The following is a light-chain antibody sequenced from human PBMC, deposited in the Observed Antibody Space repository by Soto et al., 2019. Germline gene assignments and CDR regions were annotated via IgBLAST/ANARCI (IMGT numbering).Light chain of an antibody. CDR1: QGIGND. Sequence: DIQMTQSPSSLSASLGDRVTITCRASQGIGNDLGWYQQKPGKAPKRLIYAASSLQSGVPSRFSGSGSGTEFTLTISSLQPEDFATYYCQHYNSYSEAFGQGTKVDI. V-gene: IGKV1-17*01. CDR2: AAS. CDR3: QHYNSYSEA. J-gene: IGKJ1*01.